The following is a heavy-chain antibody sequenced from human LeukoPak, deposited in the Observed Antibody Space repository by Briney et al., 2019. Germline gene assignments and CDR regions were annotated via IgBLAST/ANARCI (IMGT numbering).Heavy chain of an antibody. CDR1: GYSFTSYW. Sequence: GESLKISCKGSGYSFTSYWIGWVRQMPGKGLEWMGIIYPGDSDTRYSPSFQGQVTISADKSIRTAYLQWSSLKASDTAMYYCARQVYHDFWSDYYDAFDIWGQGTMVTVSS. CDR3: ARQVYHDFWSDYYDAFDI. V-gene: IGHV5-51*01. D-gene: IGHD3-3*01. CDR2: IYPGDSDT. J-gene: IGHJ3*02.